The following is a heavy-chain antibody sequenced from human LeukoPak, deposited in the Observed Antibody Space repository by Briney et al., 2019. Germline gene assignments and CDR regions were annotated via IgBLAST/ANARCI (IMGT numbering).Heavy chain of an antibody. CDR2: MNPNSGNT. Sequence: ASVKVSCKASGYTFTSYDINWVRQATGQGLEWVGWMNPNSGNTGYAQKFQGRVTMTRNTSISTAYMELSSLRSDDTAVYYCASGWELLGKDAFDIWGQGTMVTVSS. J-gene: IGHJ3*02. CDR1: GYTFTSYD. CDR3: ASGWELLGKDAFDI. D-gene: IGHD1-26*01. V-gene: IGHV1-8*01.